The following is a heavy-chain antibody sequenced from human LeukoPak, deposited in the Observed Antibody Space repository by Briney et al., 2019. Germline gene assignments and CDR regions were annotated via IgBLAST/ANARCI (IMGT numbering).Heavy chain of an antibody. J-gene: IGHJ4*02. CDR2: IYYSGST. Sequence: PSETLSLTCTVSGGSISSYYWSWIRRPPGKGLEWIGYIYYSGSTNYNPSLKSRVTISVDTSKNQFSLKLSSVTAADTAAYYCARGQRNYYDSSGYWLLNWGQGTLVTVSS. CDR1: GGSISSYY. D-gene: IGHD3-22*01. V-gene: IGHV4-59*01. CDR3: ARGQRNYYDSSGYWLLN.